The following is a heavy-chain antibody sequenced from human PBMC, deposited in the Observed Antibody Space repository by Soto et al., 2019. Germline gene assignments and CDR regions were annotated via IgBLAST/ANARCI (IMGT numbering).Heavy chain of an antibody. J-gene: IGHJ4*02. Sequence: GGSLRLSCAASGFTFSSYAMSWVRQAPGKGLEWVSAISGSGGSTYYADSVKGRFTISRDNSKNTLYLQMNSLRAEDTAVYYCAKRGRGYCSGGSCYGFDYWGQGTLVTVSS. CDR1: GFTFSSYA. CDR2: ISGSGGST. CDR3: AKRGRGYCSGGSCYGFDY. D-gene: IGHD2-15*01. V-gene: IGHV3-23*01.